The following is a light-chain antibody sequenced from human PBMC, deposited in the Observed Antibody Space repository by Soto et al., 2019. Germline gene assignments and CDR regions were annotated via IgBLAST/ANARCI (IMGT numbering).Light chain of an antibody. Sequence: ALTQPASVSGSPGQSITISCTGTSSDVGTYTLVSWYQQHPGKAPKLVIYEVNKRPAGVSKRFSGSKSGDTASLTISGLQAEDEADYYCSSYAGAITFYVFGTGTKVTVL. CDR3: SSYAGAITFYV. CDR2: EVN. V-gene: IGLV2-23*02. CDR1: SSDVGTYTL. J-gene: IGLJ1*01.